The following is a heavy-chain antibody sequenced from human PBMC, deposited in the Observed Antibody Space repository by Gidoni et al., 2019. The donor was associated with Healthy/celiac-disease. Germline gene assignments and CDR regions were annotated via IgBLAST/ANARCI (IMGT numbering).Heavy chain of an antibody. V-gene: IGHV1-69*01. Sequence: QVQLVQSGAEVKKPGSSVKVSCKASGGTFSSYAISWVRQAPGQGLEWMGGIIPILGTANYAQKFQGRVTITADESTSTAYMELSSLRSEDTAVYYCARPRDGYNYFADPFDYWGQGTLVTVSP. D-gene: IGHD5-12*01. CDR2: IIPILGTA. J-gene: IGHJ4*02. CDR3: ARPRDGYNYFADPFDY. CDR1: GGTFSSYA.